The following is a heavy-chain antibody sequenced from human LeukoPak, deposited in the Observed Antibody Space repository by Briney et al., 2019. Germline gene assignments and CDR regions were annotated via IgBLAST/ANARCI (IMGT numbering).Heavy chain of an antibody. V-gene: IGHV4-31*03. CDR3: ARSVAPYGMDV. CDR2: IYYSGST. J-gene: IGHJ6*02. CDR1: GGSISSGGYY. D-gene: IGHD5/OR15-5a*01. Sequence: TSETLSLTCTVSGGSISSGGYYWSWIRQHPGKGLEWIGYIYYSGSTYYNPSLKSRVTISVDTSKNQFSLKLSSVTAADTAVYYCARSVAPYGMDVWGQGTTVTVSS.